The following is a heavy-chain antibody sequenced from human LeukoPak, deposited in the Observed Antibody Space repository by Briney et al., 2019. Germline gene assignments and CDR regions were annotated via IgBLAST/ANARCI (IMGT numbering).Heavy chain of an antibody. V-gene: IGHV3-7*01. CDR3: ARDRAYSTFDF. Sequence: GGSLRLSCAASGFTFSTSWMTWVRRAPGKGLERVAIINVDDSSKSYLDSVKGRFTISRDNARNSLYLQMNNLRAEDTAVYYCARDRAYSTFDFWGQGTLVAVSS. CDR2: INVDDSSK. CDR1: GFTFSTSW. D-gene: IGHD4-11*01. J-gene: IGHJ4*02.